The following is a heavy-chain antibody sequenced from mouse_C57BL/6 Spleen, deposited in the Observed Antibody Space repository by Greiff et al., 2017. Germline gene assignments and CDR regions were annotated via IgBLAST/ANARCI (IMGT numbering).Heavy chain of an antibody. CDR3: AREGYYGYWYFDV. CDR2: ISSGSSTI. J-gene: IGHJ1*03. D-gene: IGHD1-1*01. Sequence: DVMLVESGGGLVKPGGSLKLPCAASGFTFSDYGMHWVRQAPEKGLEWVAYISSGSSTIYYADTVKGRFTISRDNAKNTLFLQMTSLRSEDTAMYYCAREGYYGYWYFDVWGTGTTVTVSS. CDR1: GFTFSDYG. V-gene: IGHV5-17*01.